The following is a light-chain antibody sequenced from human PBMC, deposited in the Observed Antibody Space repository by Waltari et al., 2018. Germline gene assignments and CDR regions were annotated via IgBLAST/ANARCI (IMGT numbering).Light chain of an antibody. CDR3: LLSYSGNWV. CDR1: TGTVTSGHY. V-gene: IGLV7-46*01. Sequence: QAVVTQEPSLTVSPGGTVTLTCGSSTGTVTSGHYPYWFQQKPGQAPRTLTYATTNKHAWSPARFSGSLLDGKAALTLSGAQPEDEAEYFCLLSYSGNWVFGGGTKLTVL. J-gene: IGLJ3*02. CDR2: ATT.